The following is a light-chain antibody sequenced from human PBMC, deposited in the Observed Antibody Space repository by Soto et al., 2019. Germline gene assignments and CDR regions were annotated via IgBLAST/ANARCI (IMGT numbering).Light chain of an antibody. J-gene: IGKJ2*01. V-gene: IGKV3-15*01. CDR2: DAS. Sequence: EVVMTQSPATLSVSPGERATLSCRASQSVRSNLVWYQQKPGQAPRLLIYDASTRATGTPGRFSGSGSGTEFTLIISSLQSEDFALYFCQQCNTWQYTFGHGTKLEIK. CDR3: QQCNTWQYT. CDR1: QSVRSN.